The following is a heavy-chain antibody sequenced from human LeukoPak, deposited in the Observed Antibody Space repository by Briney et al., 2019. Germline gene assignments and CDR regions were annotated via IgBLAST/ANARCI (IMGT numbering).Heavy chain of an antibody. CDR2: IYYSGST. J-gene: IGHJ3*02. D-gene: IGHD3-16*02. CDR1: GGSISSSSYY. V-gene: IGHV4-39*01. Sequence: PSETLSLTSTVSGGSISSSSYYWGWIRQPPGKGLEWIGSIYYSGSTYYNPSLKSRVTISVDTSKNQFSLKLSSVTAADTAVYYCLCGYPEFDAFDIWGQGTMVTVSS. CDR3: LCGYPEFDAFDI.